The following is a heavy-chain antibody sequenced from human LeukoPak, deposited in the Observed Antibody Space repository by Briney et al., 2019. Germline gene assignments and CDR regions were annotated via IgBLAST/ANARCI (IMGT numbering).Heavy chain of an antibody. CDR3: AKGRIRGVRFWGDY. CDR2: ISYDGSNK. J-gene: IGHJ4*02. V-gene: IGHV3-30*18. Sequence: GGSLRLSCAASGFTFSSYGMHWVRQAPGKGLEWVAVISYDGSNKYYADSVKGRFTISRDNSKNTLYLRMNSLRAEDTAVYYCAKGRIRGVRFWGDYWGQGTLVTVSS. D-gene: IGHD3-3*01. CDR1: GFTFSSYG.